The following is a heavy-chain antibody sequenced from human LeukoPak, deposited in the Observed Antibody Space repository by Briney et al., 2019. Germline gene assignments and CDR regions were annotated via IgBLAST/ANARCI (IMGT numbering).Heavy chain of an antibody. D-gene: IGHD4-17*01. CDR3: AKDNHPWTVTTLGLTDY. J-gene: IGHJ4*02. CDR2: ISGSGGST. CDR1: GFTFSSYA. V-gene: IGHV3-23*01. Sequence: PGGSLRLSCAASGFTFSSYAMSWVRQAPGKGLEWVSAISGSGGSTYYADSVKGRFTISRDNSKNTLYLQMNSLRAEDTAVYYCAKDNHPWTVTTLGLTDYWGQGTLVTVSS.